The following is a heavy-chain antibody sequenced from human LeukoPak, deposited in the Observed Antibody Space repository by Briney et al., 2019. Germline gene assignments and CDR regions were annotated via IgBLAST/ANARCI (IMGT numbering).Heavy chain of an antibody. CDR3: AREMVVAATESFDY. D-gene: IGHD2-15*01. J-gene: IGHJ4*02. CDR2: ISYDGSNK. V-gene: IGHV3-30*12. Sequence: PGGSLRLSCVASGFTFSSYGMHWVRQAPGKGLEWVAVISYDGSNKYYADSVKGRFTISRDNSKNTLYLQMNSLRAEDTAVYYCAREMVVAATESFDYWGQGTLVTVSS. CDR1: GFTFSSYG.